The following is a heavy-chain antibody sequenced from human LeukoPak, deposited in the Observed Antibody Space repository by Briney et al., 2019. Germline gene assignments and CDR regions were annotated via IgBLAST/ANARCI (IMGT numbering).Heavy chain of an antibody. J-gene: IGHJ4*02. Sequence: KPGGSLRLSCAASGFIFNSYSMNWVRQAPGKGLEWVSSISFRSSISYADSVKGRFTISRDNAKNSLYLQLDSLRADDTAMYFCAREGGGGFDYWGQGTLVTVSS. CDR2: ISFRSSI. CDR3: AREGGGGFDY. V-gene: IGHV3-21*01. D-gene: IGHD3-16*01. CDR1: GFIFNSYS.